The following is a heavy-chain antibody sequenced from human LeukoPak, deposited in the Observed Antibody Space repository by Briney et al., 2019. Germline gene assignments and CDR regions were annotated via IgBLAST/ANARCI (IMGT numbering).Heavy chain of an antibody. CDR1: GYSFSGYY. J-gene: IGHJ5*02. CDR3: ARGLICSSTSCPNNNWFDP. V-gene: IGHV1-2*02. CDR2: INPNSGGT. Sequence: GASVKVSCKSSGYSFSGYYMHWVRQAPGQGLEWMGLINPNSGGTNYAQKFQGRVTMTRGTSISTAYMELSRLRSDDTAVYYCARGLICSSTSCPNNNWFDPWGQGTLVTVSS. D-gene: IGHD2-2*01.